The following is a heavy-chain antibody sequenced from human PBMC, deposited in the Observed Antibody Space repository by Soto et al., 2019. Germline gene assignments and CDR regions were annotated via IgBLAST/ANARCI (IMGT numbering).Heavy chain of an antibody. CDR2: INSDGSST. CDR3: AIRASYYDSSGYFDY. J-gene: IGHJ4*02. D-gene: IGHD3-22*01. V-gene: IGHV3-74*01. Sequence: QPGGSLRLSCAASGFTFSSYWMHWVRQAPGKVLVWVSRINSDGSSTSYADSVKGRFTISRDNAKNTLYLQMNSLRAEDTAVYYCAIRASYYDSSGYFDYWGQGTLVTVSS. CDR1: GFTFSSYW.